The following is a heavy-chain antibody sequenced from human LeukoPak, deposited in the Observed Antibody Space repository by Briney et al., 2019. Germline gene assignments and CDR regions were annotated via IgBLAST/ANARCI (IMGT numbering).Heavy chain of an antibody. CDR1: GFTFSSYN. V-gene: IGHV3-21*04. CDR3: AREQWLDRGWFDP. CDR2: ISSGSSYI. D-gene: IGHD6-19*01. J-gene: IGHJ5*02. Sequence: GGSLRLSCAASGFTFSSYNMNWVRQAPGKGLEWVSSISSGSSYIYYADSMKGRFTISRDNAKNSLYLQMNSLRAEDTAVYYCAREQWLDRGWFDPWGQGTLVTVSS.